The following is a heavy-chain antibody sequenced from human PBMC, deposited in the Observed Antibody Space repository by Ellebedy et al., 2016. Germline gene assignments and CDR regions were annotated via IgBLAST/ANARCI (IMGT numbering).Heavy chain of an antibody. Sequence: GESLKISXAASGFSFSNYAMNWVRQAPGKGLEWVSVISGSGGNTYYADSVKGRFTISRDNSKNTLYLQMNSLRAEDTAVYYCARDHSYYFDYWGQGTLVTVSS. CDR2: ISGSGGNT. J-gene: IGHJ4*02. CDR3: ARDHSYYFDY. V-gene: IGHV3-23*01. CDR1: GFSFSNYA.